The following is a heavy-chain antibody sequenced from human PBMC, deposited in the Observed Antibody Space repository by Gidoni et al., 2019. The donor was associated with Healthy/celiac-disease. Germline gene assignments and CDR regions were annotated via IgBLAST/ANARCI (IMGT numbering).Heavy chain of an antibody. D-gene: IGHD3-3*01. CDR1: GFTVKSYA. V-gene: IGHV3-23*04. Sequence: EVQLVESGGGLVQPGASLRLSCTASGFTVKSYAMSWVRQAPGKGLEWVSAISGGGDRTYYADSVKGRFTISRDNSKNTLYLQMNRLRAEDTAVYYCAKNAARFLEWSVLVFWGRGTLVSVSS. CDR3: AKNAARFLEWSVLVF. CDR2: ISGGGDRT. J-gene: IGHJ4*02.